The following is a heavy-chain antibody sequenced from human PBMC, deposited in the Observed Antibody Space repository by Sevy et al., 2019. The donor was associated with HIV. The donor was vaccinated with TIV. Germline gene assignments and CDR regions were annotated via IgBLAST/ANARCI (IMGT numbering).Heavy chain of an antibody. Sequence: ASVKVSCKASGYTFTSYGISWVRQAPGQGLEWMGWISAYNGNTNYAKKLQGRVTMTTDTSTSTAYMELRSLRSDDTAVYYCARSLLRFLEWLPTLDYWGQGTLVTVSS. CDR3: ARSLLRFLEWLPTLDY. CDR2: ISAYNGNT. J-gene: IGHJ4*02. V-gene: IGHV1-18*01. CDR1: GYTFTSYG. D-gene: IGHD3-3*01.